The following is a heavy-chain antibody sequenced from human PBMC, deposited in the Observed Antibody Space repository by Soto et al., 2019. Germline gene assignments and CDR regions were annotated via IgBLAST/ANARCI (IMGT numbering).Heavy chain of an antibody. CDR3: AKDKGDYYDSSGYYPPPVDY. CDR1: GFTFSSYA. Sequence: PGGSLRLSCAASGFTFSSYAMSWVRQAPGKGLEWVSAISGSGGSTYYADSVKGRFTISRDNSKNTLYLQMNSLRAEDTAVYYCAKDKGDYYDSSGYYPPPVDYWGQGTLVTVSS. D-gene: IGHD3-22*01. V-gene: IGHV3-23*01. J-gene: IGHJ4*02. CDR2: ISGSGGST.